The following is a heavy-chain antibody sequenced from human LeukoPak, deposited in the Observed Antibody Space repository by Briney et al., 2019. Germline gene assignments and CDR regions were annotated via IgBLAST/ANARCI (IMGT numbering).Heavy chain of an antibody. Sequence: GGSLRLSCAVSGFTVSSNYMTWVRQAPGKGLEWVSLIYGGGSTYYADSVKGRFTISRDSSKNTLYLQMNSLRAEDTAVYYCARGNCTSISCFTFDNWGQGTLVTGSS. V-gene: IGHV3-66*02. J-gene: IGHJ4*02. CDR3: ARGNCTSISCFTFDN. CDR2: IYGGGST. CDR1: GFTVSSNY. D-gene: IGHD2-2*02.